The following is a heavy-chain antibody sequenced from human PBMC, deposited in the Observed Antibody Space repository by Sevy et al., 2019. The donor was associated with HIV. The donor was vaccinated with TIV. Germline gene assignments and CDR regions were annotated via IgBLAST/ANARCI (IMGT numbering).Heavy chain of an antibody. CDR3: ANAYSGSYSHSYLYALDV. D-gene: IGHD1-26*01. CDR2: ISYDGINE. J-gene: IGHJ6*02. CDR1: GFSFSYYG. Sequence: GGSLRLSCTGSGFSFSYYGIHWVRQAPGKGLDWVALISYDGINEYYADSVKGRFTISRDNSKNTVYLEMNRLRNEDTAIYFCANAYSGSYSHSYLYALDVWGQGTTVTVSS. V-gene: IGHV3-30*18.